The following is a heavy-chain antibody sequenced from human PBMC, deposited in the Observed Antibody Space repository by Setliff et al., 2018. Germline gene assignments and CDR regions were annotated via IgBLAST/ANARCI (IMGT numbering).Heavy chain of an antibody. CDR2: ISPVGST. Sequence: SETLSLTCGVYGGGGSFSNYYWSWIRQPPGKGLEWIGEISPVGSTNYNPSLRSRVTMTLDASKNRFSLNLTSVTAADTAVYFCATSGFCSSGSCYSFDDWGQGALVTVSS. D-gene: IGHD2-15*01. CDR3: ATSGFCSSGSCYSFDD. J-gene: IGHJ4*02. CDR1: GGGGSFSNYY. V-gene: IGHV4-34*01.